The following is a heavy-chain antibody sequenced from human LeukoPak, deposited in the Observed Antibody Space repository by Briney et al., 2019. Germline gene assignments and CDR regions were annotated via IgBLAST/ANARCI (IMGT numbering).Heavy chain of an antibody. V-gene: IGHV3-64*01. CDR3: ARGRRLDYYYYYYMDV. CDR2: ISSNGGST. J-gene: IGHJ6*03. CDR1: GFTFSSYA. Sequence: GGSLRLSCAASGFTFSSYAMHWVRQAPGKGLEYVSAISSNGGSTYYANSVKGRFTISRDNSKNTLYLQMGSLRAEDMAVYYCARGRRLDYYYYYYMDVWGKGTAVTVSS.